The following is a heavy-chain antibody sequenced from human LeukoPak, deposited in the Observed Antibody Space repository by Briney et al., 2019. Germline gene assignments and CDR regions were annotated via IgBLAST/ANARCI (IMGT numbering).Heavy chain of an antibody. V-gene: IGHV3-21*01. J-gene: IGHJ4*02. Sequence: SGGSLRLSCAASGFTFSIYSMNWVHKAPGKGLEWLSSINGNSNHIYYADSVKGRFTISGDNAKNSLYLQMNSPRVEETAIYCCVRGGMNGDCGDRWGQGTLVTVSS. CDR1: GFTFSIYS. CDR3: VRGGMNGDCGDR. CDR2: INGNSNHI. D-gene: IGHD2-21*02.